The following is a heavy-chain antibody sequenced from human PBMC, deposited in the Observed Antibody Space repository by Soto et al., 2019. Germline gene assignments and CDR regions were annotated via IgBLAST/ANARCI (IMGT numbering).Heavy chain of an antibody. CDR2: ISAYNGNT. D-gene: IGHD6-19*01. CDR3: ATSRMEGGWSEGLLDY. V-gene: IGHV1-18*01. J-gene: IGHJ4*02. CDR1: GYTFTSYG. Sequence: QVQLVQSGAEVKKPGASVKVSCKASGYTFTSYGISWVRQAPGQGLEWMGWISAYNGNTNYAQKLQGRVTMTTDTSTSTAYMELRSLRSDDTAVYYRATSRMEGGWSEGLLDYWGQGTLVTVSS.